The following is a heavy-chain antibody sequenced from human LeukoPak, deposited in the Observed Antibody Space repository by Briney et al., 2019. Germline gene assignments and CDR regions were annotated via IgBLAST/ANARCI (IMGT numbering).Heavy chain of an antibody. CDR1: GFTFSSYG. J-gene: IGHJ1*01. CDR3: ARGSTTTLAGYFQH. V-gene: IGHV3-21*01. Sequence: PGGSLRLSCAAAGFTFSSYGMNWVRQAPGKGLEWVSSISSSSSYIYYADSVKGRFTISRDNAKNSLYLQMNSLRAEDTAVYYCARGSTTTLAGYFQHWGQGTLVTVSS. CDR2: ISSSSSYI. D-gene: IGHD2-2*01.